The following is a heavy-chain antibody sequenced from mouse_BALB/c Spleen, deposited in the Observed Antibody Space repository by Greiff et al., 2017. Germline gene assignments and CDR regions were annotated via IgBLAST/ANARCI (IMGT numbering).Heavy chain of an antibody. CDR1: GYTFTSYY. J-gene: IGHJ1*01. CDR2: IYPGNVNT. Sequence: QVQLQQSGPELVKPGASVRISCKASGYTFTSYYIHWVKQRPGQGLEWIGWIYPGNVNTKYNEKFKGKATLTADKSSSTAYMQLSSLTSEDSAVYFCATVPPYWYFDVWGAGTTVTVSS. V-gene: IGHV1S56*01. CDR3: ATVPPYWYFDV. D-gene: IGHD1-1*01.